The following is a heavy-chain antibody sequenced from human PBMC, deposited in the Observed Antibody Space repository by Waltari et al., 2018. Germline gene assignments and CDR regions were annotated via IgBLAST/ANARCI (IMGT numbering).Heavy chain of an antibody. V-gene: IGHV3-23*01. CDR3: AKEIGPRGTPVFDS. J-gene: IGHJ4*02. CDR1: GFTFKNYA. D-gene: IGHD2-15*01. CDR2: INNGGVER. Sequence: EVQLLESGGGVAQPGGSLRLSCAASGFTFKNYAMSWVRQTPERGLEWVSGINNGGVERFYTDSVKGRFTISRDNSKNTLYLQMSSLRAEDTAVYYCAKEIGPRGTPVFDSWGQGTLVSVSS.